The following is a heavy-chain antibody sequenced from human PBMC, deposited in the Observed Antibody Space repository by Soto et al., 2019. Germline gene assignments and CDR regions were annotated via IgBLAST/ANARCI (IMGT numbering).Heavy chain of an antibody. J-gene: IGHJ6*02. CDR2: VSANNGHT. CDR1: GFTFSNYG. V-gene: IGHV1-18*01. Sequence: ASVKVSCKASGFTFSNYGLNWVRQAPGQGLEWMGWVSANNGHTNYAQNLQGRVSMTTDTSTSTAYMELRGLRFDDTAVYYCARDIESVAAKHFFYYYAMDVWGQGTTVTVSS. D-gene: IGHD6-6*01. CDR3: ARDIESVAAKHFFYYYAMDV.